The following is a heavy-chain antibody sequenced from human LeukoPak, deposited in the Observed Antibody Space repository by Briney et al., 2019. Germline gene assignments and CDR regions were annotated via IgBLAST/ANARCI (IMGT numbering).Heavy chain of an antibody. CDR1: GCTFTNND. CDR3: TRGRAAGD. J-gene: IGHJ4*02. CDR2: VSPDSGDT. Sequence: ASVKVSCKVSGCTFTNNDINWVRQATGQGIEWMGWVSPDSGDTGYAPNFRGRVTMTTDTSINTAYMELTSLTSEDTAIYYCTRGRAAGDWGQGTLVTVSS. V-gene: IGHV1-8*01. D-gene: IGHD6-19*01.